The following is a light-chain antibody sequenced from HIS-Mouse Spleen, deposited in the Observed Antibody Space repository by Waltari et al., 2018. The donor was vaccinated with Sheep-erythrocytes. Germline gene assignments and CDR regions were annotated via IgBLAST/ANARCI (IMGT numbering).Light chain of an antibody. J-gene: IGLJ1*01. CDR1: SRDGAGSNY. CDR3: CSYAGSYNHV. Sequence: QSALTQPRSVSGSPGQSVTISCTGTSRDGAGSNYVSWYQQHPGKAPKLMIYDVSKRPSGVPDRFSGSKSGNTASLTISGLQAEDEADYYCCSYAGSYNHVFATGTKVTVL. V-gene: IGLV2-11*01. CDR2: DVS.